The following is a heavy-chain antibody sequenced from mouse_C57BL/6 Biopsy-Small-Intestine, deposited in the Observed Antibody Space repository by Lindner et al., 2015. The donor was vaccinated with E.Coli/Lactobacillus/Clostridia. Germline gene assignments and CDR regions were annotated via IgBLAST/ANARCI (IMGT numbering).Heavy chain of an antibody. CDR2: FDREDGEV. CDR3: ATDPYDSNEYFSGRSY. CDR1: GYTLTDLA. V-gene: IGHV1S29*02. Sequence: SVKVSCKVSGYTLTDLALHWVRQTPGKGLEWMGGFDREDGEVVYAQRFQGRVTMTEDTFTDTAYMELSSLTSEDTAVYFCATDPYDSNEYFSGRSYWGQGTLVSVSA. D-gene: IGHD2-3*01. J-gene: IGHJ3*01.